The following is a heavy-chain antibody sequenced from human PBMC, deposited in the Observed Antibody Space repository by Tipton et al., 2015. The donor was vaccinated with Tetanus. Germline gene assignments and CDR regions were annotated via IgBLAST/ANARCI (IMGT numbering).Heavy chain of an antibody. J-gene: IGHJ3*02. Sequence: QLVQSGAEVKPSETLSLTCAVYGGSFSGYYWSWIRQPPGKGLEWIGEINHSGSTNYNPSLKSRVTISVDTSKNQFSLKLSSVTAADTAVYYCARVMDSSTSDIWGQGTMVTVSS. CDR2: INHSGST. V-gene: IGHV4-34*01. D-gene: IGHD6-13*01. CDR1: GGSFSGYY. CDR3: ARVMDSSTSDI.